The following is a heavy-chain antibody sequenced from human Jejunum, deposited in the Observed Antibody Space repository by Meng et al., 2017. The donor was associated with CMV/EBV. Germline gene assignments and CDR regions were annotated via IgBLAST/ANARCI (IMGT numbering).Heavy chain of an antibody. Sequence: QLQLQESGPGLVKPSEPLSLICSVSGDSISSGSYYWAWIRQPPGKGLEWIGSIYYSGSTYRNPSLKSRVTISVDTSKNQFSLKLSSVTAADTAIYYCARDLAPLYDSSGFSLGQGTLVTVSS. CDR3: ARDLAPLYDSSGFS. V-gene: IGHV4-39*07. D-gene: IGHD3-22*01. J-gene: IGHJ5*02. CDR2: IYYSGST. CDR1: GDSISSGSYY.